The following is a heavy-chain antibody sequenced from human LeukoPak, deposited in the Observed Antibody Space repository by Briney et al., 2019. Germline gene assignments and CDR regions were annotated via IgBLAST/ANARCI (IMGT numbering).Heavy chain of an antibody. D-gene: IGHD5-18*01. CDR3: AKDRQFGVQLWLRGDAFDI. V-gene: IGHV3-23*01. J-gene: IGHJ3*02. CDR2: ISGSGGST. CDR1: GFTFSSYG. Sequence: GGSLRPSCAASGFTFSSYGMSWVRQAPGKGLEWVSAISGSGGSTYYADSVKGRFTISRDNSKNTLYLQMNSLRAEDTAVYYCAKDRQFGVQLWLRGDAFDIWGQGTMVTVSS.